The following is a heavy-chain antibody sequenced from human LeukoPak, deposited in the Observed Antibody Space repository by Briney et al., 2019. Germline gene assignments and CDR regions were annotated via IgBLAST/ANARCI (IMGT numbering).Heavy chain of an antibody. CDR2: TSGSGVNS. CDR3: AKEYSGYDFDY. CDR1: GFTLRSYY. D-gene: IGHD5-12*01. J-gene: IGHJ4*02. V-gene: IGHV3-23*01. Sequence: GSLRLSFAASGFTLRSYYMSLVRQAPGEGLEWGGATSGSGVNSSYAASVRGRFTISRDNSQNTLYLQMDSLRAEDTALYYCAKEYSGYDFDYWGQGTLVTVSS.